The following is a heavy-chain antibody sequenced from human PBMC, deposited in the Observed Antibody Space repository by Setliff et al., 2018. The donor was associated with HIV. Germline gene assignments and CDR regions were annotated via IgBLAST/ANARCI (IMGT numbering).Heavy chain of an antibody. V-gene: IGHV4-61*01. D-gene: IGHD3-16*01. CDR3: ARGTLYYDYVWGTPFPFDY. CDR1: GDFFSSDYY. CDR2: IYYSGST. Sequence: SETLSLTCTVSGDFFSSDYYWSWIRQPPGKGLEWIGSIYYSGSTNYNPSLKSRVTISVVTSKNQFSLKLSSVTAADTAVYYCARGTLYYDYVWGTPFPFDYWGQGTLVTVSS. J-gene: IGHJ4*02.